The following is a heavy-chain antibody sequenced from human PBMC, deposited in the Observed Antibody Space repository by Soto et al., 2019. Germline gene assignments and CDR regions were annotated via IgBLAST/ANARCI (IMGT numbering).Heavy chain of an antibody. J-gene: IGHJ6*02. CDR3: ARSQGSSTSLEIYYYYYYGMDG. CDR1: GGTFGSYA. CDR2: IIPIPGTA. V-gene: IGHV1-69*01. Sequence: QVQLVQSGAEVKKPGSSVKVSCKASGGTFGSYAISWVRQAPGQGLEWMGGIIPIPGTANYAQKFQGRVTIAAHESTSTAYMELSSLRSEDTAVYYCARSQGSSTSLEIYYYYYYGMDGWGQGTTVTVSS. D-gene: IGHD2-2*01.